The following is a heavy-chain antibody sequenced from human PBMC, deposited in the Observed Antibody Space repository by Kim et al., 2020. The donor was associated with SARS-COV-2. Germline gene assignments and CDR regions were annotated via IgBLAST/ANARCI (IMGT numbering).Heavy chain of an antibody. V-gene: IGHV4-59*01. J-gene: IGHJ2*01. Sequence: SETLSLTCTVSGGSISYYYWSWIRQPPGKGLEWIGYVFDSGSTNYNPSLKSRVTISLDTSEKQFSLQLTSVTAADTAVYYCARGKYYYDGSGNPRFWYFDLWGRGTLVTVSS. CDR2: VFDSGST. D-gene: IGHD3-22*01. CDR3: ARGKYYYDGSGNPRFWYFDL. CDR1: GGSISYYY.